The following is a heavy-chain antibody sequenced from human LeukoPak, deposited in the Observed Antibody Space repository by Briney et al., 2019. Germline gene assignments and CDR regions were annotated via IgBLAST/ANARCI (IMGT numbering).Heavy chain of an antibody. V-gene: IGHV3-30*04. CDR1: GFTFSNYV. CDR2: ISYDGSDK. Sequence: QAGRSPRLSCAASGFTFSNYVMYWVRQAPGKGLEWVALISYDGSDKYYADSVKGRFTISRDNSKNTVYLQMNSLSVEDTAVYYCARDLAAVAGYYYYAMDVWGQGTTVTVSS. D-gene: IGHD6-19*01. CDR3: ARDLAAVAGYYYYAMDV. J-gene: IGHJ6*02.